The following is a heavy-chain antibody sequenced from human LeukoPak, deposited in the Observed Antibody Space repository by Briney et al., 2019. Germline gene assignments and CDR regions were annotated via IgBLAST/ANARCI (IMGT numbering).Heavy chain of an antibody. V-gene: IGHV5-51*01. CDR1: GYSFTNIW. CDR3: ARRSIYTGYGAHFFDY. D-gene: IGHD5-12*01. CDR2: VYPADSRT. J-gene: IGHJ4*02. Sequence: GESLKISCKGSGYSFTNIWIGWVRQMPGKGLEWMGIVYPADSRTTYSPSFQGQVTISADKSINTAYLQWNSLKASDTAMYYCARRSIYTGYGAHFFDYWGQGTLVTVSS.